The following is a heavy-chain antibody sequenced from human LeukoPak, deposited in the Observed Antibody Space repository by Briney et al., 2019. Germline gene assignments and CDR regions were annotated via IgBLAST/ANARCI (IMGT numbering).Heavy chain of an antibody. J-gene: IGHJ4*02. Sequence: SETLFLTCAVYGGSFSGYYWSWIRQPPGKGLEWIGEINHSGSTNYNPSLKSRVTISVDTSKNQFSLKLSSVTAADTAVYYCARDLYSSSWGAYFDYWGQGTLVTVSS. CDR2: INHSGST. CDR3: ARDLYSSSWGAYFDY. V-gene: IGHV4-34*01. D-gene: IGHD6-13*01. CDR1: GGSFSGYY.